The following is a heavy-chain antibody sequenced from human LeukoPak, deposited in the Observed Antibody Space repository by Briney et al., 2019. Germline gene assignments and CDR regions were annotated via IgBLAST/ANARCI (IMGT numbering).Heavy chain of an antibody. CDR3: ASGQYCDLWGGYYVD. CDR1: GGSFSGHY. V-gene: IGHV4-34*01. D-gene: IGHD3-3*01. Sequence: SETLSHTCAVYGGSFSGHYWSWIRQPPGKGLEWIGEINHSGSTNYNPSLESRVTISVDTSKNHFSLKLSSVTAVDTAVYYCASGQYCDLWGGYYVDWGQGTLDTVSA. CDR2: INHSGST. J-gene: IGHJ4*02.